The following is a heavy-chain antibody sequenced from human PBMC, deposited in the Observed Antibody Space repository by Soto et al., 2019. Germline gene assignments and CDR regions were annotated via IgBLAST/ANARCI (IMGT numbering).Heavy chain of an antibody. V-gene: IGHV1-69*13. CDR2: IIPIFGTA. J-gene: IGHJ3*02. CDR3: ARAIFRRIVGATPRSWGAFDI. CDR1: GGTFSSYA. D-gene: IGHD1-26*01. Sequence: ASVKVSCKASGGTFSSYAISWVRQAPGQGLEWMGGIIPIFGTANYAQKFQGRVTITADESTSTAYMELSSLRSEDTAVYYCARAIFRRIVGATPRSWGAFDIWGQGTMVTVSS.